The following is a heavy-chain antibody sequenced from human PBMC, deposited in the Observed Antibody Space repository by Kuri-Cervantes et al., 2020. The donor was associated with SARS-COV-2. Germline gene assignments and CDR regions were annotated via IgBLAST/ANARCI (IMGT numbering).Heavy chain of an antibody. J-gene: IGHJ4*02. CDR2: INTSTRTK. D-gene: IGHD7-27*01. CDR1: TITFSNCR. CDR3: ARDLRMGKSLDY. V-gene: IGHV3-48*01. Sequence: GGSLRLSCAASTITFSNCRMSRVRQAPGKGLEWVSDINTSTRTKYYADSVKGRFTISRDNSKNTLYLQMNSLRAEDTAVYYCARDLRMGKSLDYWGQGTLVTVSS.